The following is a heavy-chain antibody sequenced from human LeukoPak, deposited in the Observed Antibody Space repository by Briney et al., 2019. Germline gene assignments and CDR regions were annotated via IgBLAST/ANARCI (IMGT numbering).Heavy chain of an antibody. V-gene: IGHV5-51*01. CDR3: AIPPGYCGNDCSFDH. CDR2: IYPGDYET. CDR1: GYSFSNYW. J-gene: IGHJ4*02. Sequence: GASLQISCEGSGYSFSNYWIGWVRQLAGKGLEGMGIIYPGDYETRYSPSFQGLVTISVDKSISTAYLQWSSLKASDTAMYYCAIPPGYCGNDCSFDHWGQGTLVTVSS. D-gene: IGHD2-21*02.